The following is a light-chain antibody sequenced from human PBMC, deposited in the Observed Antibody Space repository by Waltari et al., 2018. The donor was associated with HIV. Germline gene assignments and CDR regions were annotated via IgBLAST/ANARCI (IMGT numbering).Light chain of an antibody. V-gene: IGLV2-11*01. J-gene: IGLJ1*01. CDR2: DVN. Sequence: QSALTQPRSVSGSPGQSVSISCTGSHSNIGTFDIVSWYQQHPGKAPKLMIYDVNKRPSGVPDRFSGSKSGSTASLTISGLQAEDEADYYCCSYGGSLTPYVFGTGTEVTVL. CDR1: HSNIGTFDI. CDR3: CSYGGSLTPYV.